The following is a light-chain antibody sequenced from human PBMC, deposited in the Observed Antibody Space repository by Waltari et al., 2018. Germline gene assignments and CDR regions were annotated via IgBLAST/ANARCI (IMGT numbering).Light chain of an antibody. CDR2: GAS. J-gene: IGKJ1*01. Sequence: EIVMTQSPATLSVSPGERATLSCRASPSVSSNLPWYQQKPGQAPRLLIYGASTRAPGIPARFSGSGSGTEFTLTINGLQAEDVALYYCQQYYNTPRTFGQGTKVEIK. V-gene: IGKV3-15*01. CDR1: PSVSSN. CDR3: QQYYNTPRT.